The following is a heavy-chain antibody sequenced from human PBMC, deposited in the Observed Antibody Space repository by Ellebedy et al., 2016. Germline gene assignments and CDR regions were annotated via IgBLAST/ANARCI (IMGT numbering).Heavy chain of an antibody. CDR3: VTRHNGAFDF. Sequence: GESLKISXAASGFSVTSNDKSWVRQAPGKGLELVSLIYGGGTSYYAESVKGRFTISRDNSKKTLYLQMSGLGAEDTAVYYCVTRHNGAFDFWGQGTMVTVSS. D-gene: IGHD1-14*01. V-gene: IGHV3-53*01. CDR1: GFSVTSND. CDR2: IYGGGTS. J-gene: IGHJ3*01.